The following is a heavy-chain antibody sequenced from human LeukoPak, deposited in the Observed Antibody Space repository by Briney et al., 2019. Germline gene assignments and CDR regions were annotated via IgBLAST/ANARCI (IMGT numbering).Heavy chain of an antibody. D-gene: IGHD3-16*02. V-gene: IGHV1-69*04. CDR2: IIPILGIA. Sequence: ASVKVSCKASGGTFSSYAISWVRQAPGQGLEWMGRIIPILGIANYAQKFQGRVTITADKSTSTAYMELSSLRSEDTAVYYCARAFHYDYAWGSYRPFDYWGQGTLVTVSS. CDR1: GGTFSSYA. CDR3: ARAFHYDYAWGSYRPFDY. J-gene: IGHJ4*02.